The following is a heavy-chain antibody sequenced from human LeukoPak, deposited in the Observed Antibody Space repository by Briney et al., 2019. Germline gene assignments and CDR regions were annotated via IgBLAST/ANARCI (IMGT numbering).Heavy chain of an antibody. V-gene: IGHV1-8*03. D-gene: IGHD6-6*01. CDR1: GGTFSSYA. CDR3: ARDSRSSSSAYYFDY. CDR2: MNPNSGNT. Sequence: ASVKVSCKASGGTFSSYAISWVRQAPGQGLEWMGWMNPNSGNTGYAQKFQGRVTITRNTSISTAYMELSSLRSEDTAVYYCARDSRSSSSAYYFDYWGQGTLVTVSS. J-gene: IGHJ4*02.